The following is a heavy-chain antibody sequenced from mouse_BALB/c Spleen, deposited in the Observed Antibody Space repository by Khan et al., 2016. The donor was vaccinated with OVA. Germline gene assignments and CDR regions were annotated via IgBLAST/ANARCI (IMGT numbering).Heavy chain of an antibody. V-gene: IGHV3-2*02. Sequence: EVQLQQSGPGLVKPSQSLSLTCTVTGYSITSDYAWDWIRQFPGNKLEWMGYISYGGSTSYNPSLKSRISITRDTSKNQFFLQLNSVTTEDTATDYCARKNYYGYDMDYWGQGTSVTGSS. CDR1: GYSITSDYA. CDR3: ARKNYYGYDMDY. D-gene: IGHD1-1*01. J-gene: IGHJ4*01. CDR2: ISYGGST.